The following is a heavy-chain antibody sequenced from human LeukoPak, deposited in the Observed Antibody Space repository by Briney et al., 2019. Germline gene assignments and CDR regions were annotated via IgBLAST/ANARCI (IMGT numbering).Heavy chain of an antibody. CDR1: GGSFSGYY. CDR3: ARGVGYDSSGYYYYYYYMDV. D-gene: IGHD3-22*01. V-gene: IGHV4-34*01. J-gene: IGHJ6*03. CDR2: INHSGST. Sequence: SETLSLTCAVYGGSFSGYYWSWIRQPPGKGLEWIGEINHSGSTYYNPSLKSRVTISVDTSKNQFSLKLSSVTAADTAVYYCARGVGYDSSGYYYYYYYMDVWGKGTTVTVSS.